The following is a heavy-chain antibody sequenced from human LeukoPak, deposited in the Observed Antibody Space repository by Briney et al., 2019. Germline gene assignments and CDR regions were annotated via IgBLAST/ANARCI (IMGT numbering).Heavy chain of an antibody. J-gene: IGHJ3*02. CDR3: ARFNYYDSSGYAYAFDI. Sequence: TLSLTCTVSGGSISSGSYYWSWIRQPAGKGLEWIGRIYTSGSTNYNPSLKSRVTISVDTSKNQFSLKLSSVTAADTAVYYCARFNYYDSSGYAYAFDIWGQGTMVIVSS. D-gene: IGHD3-22*01. CDR1: GGSISSGSYY. V-gene: IGHV4-61*02. CDR2: IYTSGST.